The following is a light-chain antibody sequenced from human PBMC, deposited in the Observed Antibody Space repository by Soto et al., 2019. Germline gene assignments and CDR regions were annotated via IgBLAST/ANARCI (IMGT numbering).Light chain of an antibody. CDR1: QSVSRKD. V-gene: IGKV3-20*01. CDR3: LQYGTSPLYA. J-gene: IGKJ2*01. CDR2: HSS. Sequence: IVLTQSPGKLSLSPGETATLACRASQSVSRKDFAWYQQRPGQAPRLLIYHSSTRATGISDRFSGGGSGTDFTLTISRLEAEDSAVYFCLQYGTSPLYAFGQGTKV.